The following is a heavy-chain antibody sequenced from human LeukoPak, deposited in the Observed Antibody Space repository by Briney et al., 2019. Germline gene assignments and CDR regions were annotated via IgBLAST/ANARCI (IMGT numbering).Heavy chain of an antibody. CDR2: IIHRGST. V-gene: IGHV4-34*01. CDR3: ARGDTVAARPGRFDY. CDR1: GGSFSGYY. Sequence: SETLSLTCAVYGGSFSGYYWSWIRQPPGKGLEWIGEIIHRGSTNYNPSLKSRVTISVDTSKNQFSLKVSSVTTADTAVYYCARGDTVAARPGRFDYWGQGTLVTVSS. D-gene: IGHD6-6*01. J-gene: IGHJ4*02.